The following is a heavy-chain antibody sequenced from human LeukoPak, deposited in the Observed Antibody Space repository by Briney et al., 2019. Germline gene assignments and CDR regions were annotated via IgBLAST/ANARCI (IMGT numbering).Heavy chain of an antibody. V-gene: IGHV4-38-2*01. CDR2: IYHSGST. CDR1: GYSISSGYY. D-gene: IGHD4-11*01. Sequence: SETLSLTCAVSGYSISSGYYWGWIRQPPGKGLEWIGSIYHSGSTYYNPSLKSRVTISVDTSKNQFSLKLSSVTAADTAVYSCASTDYSNYDYYYYYMDVWGKGTTVTVSS. J-gene: IGHJ6*03. CDR3: ASTDYSNYDYYYYYMDV.